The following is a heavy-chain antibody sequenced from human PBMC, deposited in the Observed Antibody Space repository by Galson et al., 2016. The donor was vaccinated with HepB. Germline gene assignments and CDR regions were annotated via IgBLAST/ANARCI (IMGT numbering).Heavy chain of an antibody. CDR3: ARQYRGGPSDY. Sequence: ETLSLTCAVSGGSISSSDWWRWVRQPPGQGLEWIGQIFHSGRVNYTPSLASRVTISIDTSNNHFSLRLTSVTAADTALYYCARQYRGGPSDYWGQGTLVIVSS. CDR2: IFHSGRV. D-gene: IGHD6-25*01. J-gene: IGHJ4*02. V-gene: IGHV4-4*02. CDR1: GGSISSSDW.